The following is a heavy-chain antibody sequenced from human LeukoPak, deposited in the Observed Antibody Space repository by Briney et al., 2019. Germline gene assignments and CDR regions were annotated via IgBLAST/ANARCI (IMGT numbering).Heavy chain of an antibody. Sequence: GGSLRLSCAASGFTFSSYAMSWVRQAPGKGLEWVSAISGSGGSTYYADSVKGRFTISRDNAKNSLYLQMNSLRAEDTAVYYCARSMDRHYDYWGQGTLVTVSS. D-gene: IGHD3/OR15-3a*01. CDR3: ARSMDRHYDY. CDR1: GFTFSSYA. J-gene: IGHJ4*02. CDR2: ISGSGGST. V-gene: IGHV3-23*01.